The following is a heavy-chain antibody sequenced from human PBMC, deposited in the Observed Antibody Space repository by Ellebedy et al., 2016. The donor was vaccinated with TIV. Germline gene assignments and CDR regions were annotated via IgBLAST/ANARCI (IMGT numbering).Heavy chain of an antibody. V-gene: IGHV1-3*01. Sequence: AASVKVSCKASGYTFTSYAMHWVRQAPGQRLEWMGWINAGNGNTKYSQKFQGRVTITRDTSASTAYMELSSLRSEDPAVYYCARGDRVAPPFDYWGQGTLVTVSS. CDR2: INAGNGNT. CDR3: ARGDRVAPPFDY. CDR1: GYTFTSYA. D-gene: IGHD2-15*01. J-gene: IGHJ4*02.